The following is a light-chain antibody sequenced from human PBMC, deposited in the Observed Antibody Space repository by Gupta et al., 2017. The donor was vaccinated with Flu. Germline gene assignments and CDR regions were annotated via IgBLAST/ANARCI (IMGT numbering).Light chain of an antibody. Sequence: QGDSLRNYYANWFQQKPGQAPVLVIYDKTNRPLGIPGRFSGSSSGDTASLTISGAQAEDEADYYCSSRDTSGYYRMFGGGTKLTVL. V-gene: IGLV3-19*01. CDR2: DKT. CDR3: SSRDTSGYYRM. J-gene: IGLJ3*02. CDR1: SLRNYY.